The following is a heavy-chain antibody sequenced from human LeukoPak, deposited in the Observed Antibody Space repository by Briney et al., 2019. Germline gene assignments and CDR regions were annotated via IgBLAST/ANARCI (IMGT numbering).Heavy chain of an antibody. V-gene: IGHV3-11*01. Sequence: PGGSLRLSCAASGFTFSDYYMSWIRQGQGRGLERVSYISSSGSTIYYADSLKGRFTISRDNAKNSLYLQMNSLRAEDTAVYYCARGGSWFGELKGRYYYYGMDVWGQGTTVTVSS. CDR2: ISSSGSTI. CDR3: ARGGSWFGELKGRYYYYGMDV. D-gene: IGHD3-10*01. CDR1: GFTFSDYY. J-gene: IGHJ6*02.